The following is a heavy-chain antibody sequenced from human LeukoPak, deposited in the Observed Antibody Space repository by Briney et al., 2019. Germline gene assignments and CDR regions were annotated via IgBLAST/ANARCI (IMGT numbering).Heavy chain of an antibody. D-gene: IGHD5-12*01. Sequence: GESLKISCNCFGYLSMRYWMGWERQMPGKGLEWMGIIYPGDSDTRYSPSFQGQVTISADKSISTAYLQLSSLKASDTAMYYCATKEGYERFDYWGQGTLVTVSS. V-gene: IGHV5-51*01. CDR1: GYLSMRYW. J-gene: IGHJ4*02. CDR3: ATKEGYERFDY. CDR2: IYPGDSDT.